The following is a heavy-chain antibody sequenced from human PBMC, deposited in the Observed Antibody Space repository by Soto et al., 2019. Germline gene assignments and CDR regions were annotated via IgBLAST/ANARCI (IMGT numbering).Heavy chain of an antibody. CDR2: IYSSGYT. V-gene: IGHV4-59*01. D-gene: IGHD5-12*01. CDR3: ARGGGYNFGIDY. CDR1: GDSIRGFY. J-gene: IGHJ4*02. Sequence: LSLTCTVSGDSIRGFYWSWIRQPPGKGLEWIGYIYSSGYTNYNPSLKNRGTISVDTPKKQFFLNLRSVTAADTALYYCARGGGYNFGIDYWGRRIRVTVS.